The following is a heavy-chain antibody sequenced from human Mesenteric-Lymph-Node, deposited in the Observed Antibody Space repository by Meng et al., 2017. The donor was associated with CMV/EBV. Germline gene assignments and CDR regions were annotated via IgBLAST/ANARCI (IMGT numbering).Heavy chain of an antibody. J-gene: IGHJ5*02. V-gene: IGHV5-51*01. CDR1: GYSFTSYW. Sequence: KVSCKGSGYSFTSYWIGWVRQLPGKGLEWMGIIYPGDSDTRYSPSFQGQVTISADKSISTAYLQWSSLKASDIAMYYCARLGITGTTEWFDPWGQGTLVTVSS. D-gene: IGHD1-7*01. CDR2: IYPGDSDT. CDR3: ARLGITGTTEWFDP.